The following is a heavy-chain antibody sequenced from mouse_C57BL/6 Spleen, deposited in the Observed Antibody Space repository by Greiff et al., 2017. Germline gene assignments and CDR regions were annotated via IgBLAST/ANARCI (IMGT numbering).Heavy chain of an antibody. CDR1: GYSFTSYY. D-gene: IGHD1-1*02. CDR3: AREGAQGGKYFDV. CDR2: IYPGSGNT. J-gene: IGHJ1*03. Sequence: VQLQQSGPELVKPGASVKISCKASGYSFTSYYIHWVKQRPGQGLEWIGWIYPGSGNTKYNAKFKGKATLPADTSSSPAYMQLSSLTSEDTAVYYCAREGAQGGKYFDVWGTGTTVTVSS. V-gene: IGHV1-66*01.